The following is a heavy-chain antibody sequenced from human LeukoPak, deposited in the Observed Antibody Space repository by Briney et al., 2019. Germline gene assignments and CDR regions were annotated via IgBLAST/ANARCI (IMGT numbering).Heavy chain of an antibody. D-gene: IGHD3-22*01. Sequence: PGGSLRLSCAASGFTFSSYGMHWVRQAPGKGLEWVAFISYDGSNKYYADSVKGRFTISRDNSKNTLYLQMNNLRADDTAVYYCARVGYDSSGYQFDYWGQGTLVTVSS. J-gene: IGHJ4*02. CDR2: ISYDGSNK. CDR1: GFTFSSYG. V-gene: IGHV3-30*03. CDR3: ARVGYDSSGYQFDY.